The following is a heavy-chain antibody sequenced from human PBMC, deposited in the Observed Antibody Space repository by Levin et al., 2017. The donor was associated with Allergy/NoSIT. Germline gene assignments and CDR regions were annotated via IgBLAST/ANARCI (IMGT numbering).Heavy chain of an antibody. CDR1: GGSISSSNW. Sequence: SCAVSGGSISSSNWWSWVRQPPGKGLEWIGEIYHSGSTNYNPSLKSRVTISVDKSKNQFSLKLSSVTAADTAVYYCATAGSGSDARLDYWGQGTLVTVSS. D-gene: IGHD3-10*01. CDR3: ATAGSGSDARLDY. V-gene: IGHV4-4*02. J-gene: IGHJ4*02. CDR2: IYHSGST.